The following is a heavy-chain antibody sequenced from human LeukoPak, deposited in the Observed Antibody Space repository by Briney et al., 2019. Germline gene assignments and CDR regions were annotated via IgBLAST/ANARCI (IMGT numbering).Heavy chain of an antibody. Sequence: SETLFLTCTVSGGSISSGSYYWSWIRQPAGKGLEWIGRIYTSGSTNYNPSLKSRVTISVDTSKNQFSLKLSSVTAADTAVYYCAREARFLEWLPPYYYYMDVWGKGTTVTVSS. CDR3: AREARFLEWLPPYYYYMDV. CDR2: IYTSGST. V-gene: IGHV4-61*02. J-gene: IGHJ6*03. D-gene: IGHD3-3*01. CDR1: GGSISSGSYY.